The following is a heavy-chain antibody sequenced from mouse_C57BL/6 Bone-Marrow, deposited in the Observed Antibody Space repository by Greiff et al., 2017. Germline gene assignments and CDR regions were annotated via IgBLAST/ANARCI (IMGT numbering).Heavy chain of an antibody. CDR1: GYTFTSYW. V-gene: IGHV1-64*01. D-gene: IGHD2-4*01. J-gene: IGHJ3*01. CDR3: ASRIYYDCEGFAY. CDR2: IHPNSGST. Sequence: VQLQQPGAELVKPGASVKLSCKASGYTFTSYWMHWVKQRPGQGLEWIGMIHPNSGSTNYNEKFKSKATLTVDKSSTTAYMQLSSLTSEDSAVYYFASRIYYDCEGFAYWGQGTLVTVSA.